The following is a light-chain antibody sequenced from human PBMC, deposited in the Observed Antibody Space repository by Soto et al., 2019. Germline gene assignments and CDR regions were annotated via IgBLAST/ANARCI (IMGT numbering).Light chain of an antibody. V-gene: IGLV2-14*01. CDR1: SSDFGDDKY. J-gene: IGLJ3*02. Sequence: QSALTQPASVSGSPGQSITVSCTGSSSDFGDDKYVSWYQQQPGKGPNLLIYGVNSRPLGISNRFSGSKSGNTASLTISGLQVEDEAEYFCGSFTTSRIWVFGGGTKLTVL. CDR3: GSFTTSRIWV. CDR2: GVN.